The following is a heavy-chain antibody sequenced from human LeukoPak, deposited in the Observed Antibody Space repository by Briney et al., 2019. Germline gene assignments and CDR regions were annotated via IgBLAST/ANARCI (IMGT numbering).Heavy chain of an antibody. CDR2: ISSSSSYI. CDR3: ARDEKSIAASFFDY. D-gene: IGHD6-6*01. V-gene: IGHV3-21*01. Sequence: PGGSLRPSCAASGFTFSSYSMNWVRQAPGKGLEWVSSISSSSSYIYYADSVKGRFTISRDNAKNSLYLQMNSLRAEDTAVYYCARDEKSIAASFFDYWGQGTLVTVSS. J-gene: IGHJ4*02. CDR1: GFTFSSYS.